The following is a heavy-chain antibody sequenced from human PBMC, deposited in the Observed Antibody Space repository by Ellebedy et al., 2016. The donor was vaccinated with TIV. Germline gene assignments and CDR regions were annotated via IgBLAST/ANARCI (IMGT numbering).Heavy chain of an antibody. D-gene: IGHD6-19*01. J-gene: IGHJ6*02. Sequence: ASVKVSCXASGYTFTSYYMHWVRQAPGQGLEWMGIINPSGGSTSYAQKFQGRVTMTRDTSTSTVYMELSSLKSEDTAVYYCARDYYWPLTDVAGNDGMDVWGQGTTVTVSS. V-gene: IGHV1-46*01. CDR1: GYTFTSYY. CDR2: INPSGGST. CDR3: ARDYYWPLTDVAGNDGMDV.